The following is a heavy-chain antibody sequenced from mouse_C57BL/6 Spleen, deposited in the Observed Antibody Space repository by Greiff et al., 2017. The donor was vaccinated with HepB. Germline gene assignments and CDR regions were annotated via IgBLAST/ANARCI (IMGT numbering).Heavy chain of an antibody. Sequence: EVQLQQSGAELVRPGASVKLSCTASGFNIKDYYMHWVKQRPDQGLERIGRIDPEDGDTEYAPKFQGKATMTADTSSHTAYLQLSSLTSEDTAVYYCTTTTVVATRGFAYWGQGTLVTVSA. CDR3: TTTTVVATRGFAY. J-gene: IGHJ3*01. CDR2: IDPEDGDT. D-gene: IGHD1-1*01. V-gene: IGHV14-1*01. CDR1: GFNIKDYY.